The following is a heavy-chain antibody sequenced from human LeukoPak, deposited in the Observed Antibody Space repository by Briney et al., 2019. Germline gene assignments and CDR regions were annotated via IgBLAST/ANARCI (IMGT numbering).Heavy chain of an antibody. V-gene: IGHV3-13*01. CDR3: ARGLPRYYSFYHMDV. J-gene: IGHJ6*03. Sequence: GGSLRFSCEGSGFLFSSYDMHWVRQATGKGLEWVSVIGTDGDTSYPESVKGRFTISRENAKSSLYLQMNSLRAGDTAVYYCARGLPRYYSFYHMDVWGKGTTVTVSS. CDR2: IGTDGDT. CDR1: GFLFSSYD.